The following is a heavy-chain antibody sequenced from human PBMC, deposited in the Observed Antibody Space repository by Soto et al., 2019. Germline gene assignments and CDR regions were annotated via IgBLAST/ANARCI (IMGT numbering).Heavy chain of an antibody. D-gene: IGHD3-9*01. CDR1: GYTFTSYD. J-gene: IGHJ4*02. CDR3: ARGGALRYFDWLLTHDY. CDR2: MNPNSGNT. V-gene: IGHV1-8*01. Sequence: ASVKVSCKASGYTFTSYDINWVRQATGQGLEWMGWMNPNSGNTGYAQKFQGRVTMTRNTSISTAYMELSSLRSEDTAVYYCARGGALRYFDWLLTHDYWGQGTLVTVSS.